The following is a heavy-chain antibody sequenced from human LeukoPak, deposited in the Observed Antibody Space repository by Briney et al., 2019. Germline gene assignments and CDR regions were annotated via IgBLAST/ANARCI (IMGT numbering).Heavy chain of an antibody. CDR3: ARVGYSNSYDF. Sequence: ASVKVSCKAAGYTFTSYGISWVRQAAGQGLEWMGWMNPNNGNTGNAQKFQGRVTITWDSSISTAYMELSSLRSEDTAVYYCARVGYSNSYDFWGQGTLVTVSS. V-gene: IGHV1-8*03. J-gene: IGHJ4*02. CDR1: GYTFTSYG. D-gene: IGHD5-18*01. CDR2: MNPNNGNT.